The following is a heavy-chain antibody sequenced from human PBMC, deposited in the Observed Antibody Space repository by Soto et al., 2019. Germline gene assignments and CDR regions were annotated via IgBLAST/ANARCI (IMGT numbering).Heavy chain of an antibody. Sequence: PSETLSLTCAVSGYSISSSNWWGWIRQPPGKGLEWIGYIYYSGSTYYNPSLKSRVTMSVDTSKNQFSLKLSSVTAVDTAVYYCARTHDYIWGSYRYNWFDPWGQGTLVTVSS. CDR1: GYSISSSNW. V-gene: IGHV4-28*01. D-gene: IGHD3-16*02. CDR3: ARTHDYIWGSYRYNWFDP. J-gene: IGHJ5*02. CDR2: IYYSGST.